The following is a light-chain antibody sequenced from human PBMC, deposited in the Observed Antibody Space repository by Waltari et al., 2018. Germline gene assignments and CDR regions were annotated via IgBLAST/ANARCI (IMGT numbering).Light chain of an antibody. Sequence: ETVFTQSPVTLSLSPGEGATLSCKASQSVGSSLAWYQQKPGQAPMLLIYKASNRAAGIPARFSGSGSGTDVTLTISSLEPEDFAVYYCQQRSNWNTFGQGTKLEIK. J-gene: IGKJ2*01. CDR2: KAS. CDR3: QQRSNWNT. V-gene: IGKV3-11*01. CDR1: QSVGSS.